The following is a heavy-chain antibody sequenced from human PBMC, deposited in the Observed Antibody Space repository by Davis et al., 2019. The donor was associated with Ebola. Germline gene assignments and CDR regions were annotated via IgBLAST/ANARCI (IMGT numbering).Heavy chain of an antibody. V-gene: IGHV1-8*01. CDR1: GYTFTSYD. Sequence: ASVKVSCKASGYTFTSYDINWVRQATGQGLEWMGWMNPNSGNTGYAQKFQGRVTMTRNTSISTAYMELSSLRSEDTAVYYCARGSYNWNYRRDYYFDYWGQGTLVTVSS. J-gene: IGHJ4*02. D-gene: IGHD1-7*01. CDR2: MNPNSGNT. CDR3: ARGSYNWNYRRDYYFDY.